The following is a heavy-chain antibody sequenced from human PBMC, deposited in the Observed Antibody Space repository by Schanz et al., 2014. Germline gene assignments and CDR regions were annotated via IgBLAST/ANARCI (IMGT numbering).Heavy chain of an antibody. Sequence: QVQLVESGGGVVQPGGPLRLSCAASGFTFSSYGMHWVRQAPGKGLEWVTFIRFDGSDKYYADSVKGRFSVSRDNSKNTLYLQMNSLRADDTAVYYCAKDQLANYRGSGYNWFDPWGQGTLVTVSS. V-gene: IGHV3-30*02. D-gene: IGHD3-10*01. CDR3: AKDQLANYRGSGYNWFDP. CDR1: GFTFSSYG. CDR2: IRFDGSDK. J-gene: IGHJ5*02.